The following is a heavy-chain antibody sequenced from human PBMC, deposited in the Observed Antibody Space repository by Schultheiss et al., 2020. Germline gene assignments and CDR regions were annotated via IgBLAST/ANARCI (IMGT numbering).Heavy chain of an antibody. CDR1: GGSFSGYY. V-gene: IGHV4-34*01. CDR2: INHSGST. Sequence: SATLSLTCAVYGGSFSGYYWSWIRQPPGKGLEWIGEINHSGSTNYNPSLKSRVTISVDTSKNQFSLKLSSVTAADTAVYYCARGRYSSSWYWGYYFDYWGQGTLVTGS. CDR3: ARGRYSSSWYWGYYFDY. D-gene: IGHD6-13*01. J-gene: IGHJ4*02.